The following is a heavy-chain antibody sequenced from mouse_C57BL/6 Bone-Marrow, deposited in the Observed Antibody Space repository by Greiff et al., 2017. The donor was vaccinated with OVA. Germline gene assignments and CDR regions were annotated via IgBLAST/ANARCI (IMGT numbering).Heavy chain of an antibody. Sequence: QVQLQQPGAELVKPGASVKMSCKAFGYTFTSYWITWVKQRPGQGLEWIGDIYPGSGSTNYNEKFKSKATLTVDTSSSTAYMQLSSLTSEDSAVDYCARGGWLSQTFDYWGQGTTLTVSS. J-gene: IGHJ2*01. CDR2: IYPGSGST. D-gene: IGHD2-3*01. CDR1: GYTFTSYW. CDR3: ARGGWLSQTFDY. V-gene: IGHV1-55*01.